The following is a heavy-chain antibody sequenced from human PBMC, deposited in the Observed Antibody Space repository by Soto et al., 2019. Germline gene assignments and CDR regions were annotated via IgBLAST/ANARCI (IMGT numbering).Heavy chain of an antibody. D-gene: IGHD6-19*01. CDR3: ATTFGSGWF. J-gene: IGHJ4*02. Sequence: GESLKISCTASGYTFTSYWIGWVRQMPGKGLEWMGIIYGGDSDTRYSPSFQGQVSMSVERSINTAYLQWSSLKASDTAMYYCATTFGSGWFWGQGTMGTVSS. CDR1: GYTFTSYW. CDR2: IYGGDSDT. V-gene: IGHV5-51*01.